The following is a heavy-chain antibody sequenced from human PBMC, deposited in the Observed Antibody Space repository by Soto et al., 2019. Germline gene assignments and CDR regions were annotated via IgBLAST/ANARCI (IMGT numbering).Heavy chain of an antibody. CDR1: GYSISSNNW. CDR2: IYYSGST. Sequence: QVQLQESGPGLVKPSDTLSLTCAVSGYSISSNNWWGWIRQSPGKGLVWIGYIYYSGSTHYNPSLKRRVSMSVDTTKNQFSLKVGSVTAVDTAVYYCARKTDAYHPFDDWGQGTLVTVSS. CDR3: ARKTDAYHPFDD. V-gene: IGHV4-28*01. D-gene: IGHD2-2*01. J-gene: IGHJ4*02.